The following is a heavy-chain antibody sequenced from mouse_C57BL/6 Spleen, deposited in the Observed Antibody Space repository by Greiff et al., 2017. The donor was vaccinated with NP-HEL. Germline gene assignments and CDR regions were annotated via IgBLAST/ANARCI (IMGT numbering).Heavy chain of an antibody. V-gene: IGHV1-42*01. J-gene: IGHJ3*01. CDR2: INPSTGGT. D-gene: IGHD2-4*01. CDR3: ALSMITTFAY. CDR1: GYSFTGYY. Sequence: EVQLQQSGPELVKPGASVKISCKASGYSFTGYYMNWVKQSPEKSLEWIGEINPSTGGTTYNQKFKAKATLTVDKSASTAYMQLKSLTSEDSAVYYCALSMITTFAYWGQGTLVTVSA.